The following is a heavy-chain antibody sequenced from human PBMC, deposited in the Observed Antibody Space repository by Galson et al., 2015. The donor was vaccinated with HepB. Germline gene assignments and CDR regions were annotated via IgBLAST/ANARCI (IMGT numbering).Heavy chain of an antibody. CDR3: ARDSLHYADYGQVGSLGMDV. Sequence: SVKVSCKASGYSFTSYGISWVRQAPGQGLEWMGWISAYNGNTNYAENLQGRVTMTTDTSTSTASMELRSLRSDDTAVYYCARDSLHYADYGQVGSLGMDVWGQGTTVTVSS. CDR2: ISAYNGNT. D-gene: IGHD4-17*01. V-gene: IGHV1-18*04. J-gene: IGHJ6*02. CDR1: GYSFTSYG.